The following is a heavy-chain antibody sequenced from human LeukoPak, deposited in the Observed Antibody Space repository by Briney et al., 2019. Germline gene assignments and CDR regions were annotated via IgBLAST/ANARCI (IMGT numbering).Heavy chain of an antibody. CDR2: ISGSGGST. J-gene: IGHJ3*02. CDR1: GFTFTTYG. CDR3: ARGGSYLSAFDI. V-gene: IGHV3-23*01. Sequence: GGSLRLSCAASGFTFTTYGLSWFRQAPEKGLEWVSGISGSGGSTCYADSVKGRFTISRDNSKNTMYLQMNSLRAEDTAVYYCARGGSYLSAFDIWGQGTMVTVSS. D-gene: IGHD1-26*01.